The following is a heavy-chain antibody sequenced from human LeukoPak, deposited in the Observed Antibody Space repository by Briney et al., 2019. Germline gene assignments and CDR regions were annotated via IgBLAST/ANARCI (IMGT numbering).Heavy chain of an antibody. V-gene: IGHV4-34*01. CDR3: ARGTMVRGVIWFDP. D-gene: IGHD3-10*01. J-gene: IGHJ5*02. Sequence: SETLSLTCAGYGGSFSGYYWSWIRQPPGKGLEWIGEINHSGSTNYNPSLKSRVTISVDTSKNQFSLKLSSVTAADTAVYYCARGTMVRGVIWFDPWGQGTLVTVSS. CDR2: INHSGST. CDR1: GGSFSGYY.